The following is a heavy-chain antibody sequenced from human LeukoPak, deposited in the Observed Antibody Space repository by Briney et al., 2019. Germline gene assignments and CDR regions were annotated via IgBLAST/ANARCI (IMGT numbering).Heavy chain of an antibody. Sequence: GGSLRLSCSASGFTFSSFAMHWVRQAPGKGLEYVSAISSNGGSTYYADSVKGRFTISRDNSKNTLYLQMSSLRAEDTVVYYCVKERAAGHYYFDYWGQGTLVTVSS. V-gene: IGHV3-64D*06. CDR2: ISSNGGST. CDR3: VKERAAGHYYFDY. J-gene: IGHJ4*02. D-gene: IGHD6-13*01. CDR1: GFTFSSFA.